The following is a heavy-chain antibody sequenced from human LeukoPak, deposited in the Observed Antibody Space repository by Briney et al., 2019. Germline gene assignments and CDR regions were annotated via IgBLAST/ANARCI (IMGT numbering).Heavy chain of an antibody. J-gene: IGHJ4*02. Sequence: GGSLRLSCAASGFMLSSTWMHWVRQAPGKGLVWVSRINSDATSTSYADSVRGRFTISRDGAKNTMYLQMNSLRAEDTAMYYCVRGSPGYSSSWHAYWGQGTLVTVSS. CDR2: INSDATST. CDR3: VRGSPGYSSSWHAY. CDR1: GFMLSSTW. V-gene: IGHV3-74*01. D-gene: IGHD6-13*01.